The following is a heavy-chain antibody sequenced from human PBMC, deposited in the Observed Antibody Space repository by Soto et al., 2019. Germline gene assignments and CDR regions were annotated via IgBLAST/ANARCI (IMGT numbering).Heavy chain of an antibody. CDR3: ARDRGVRRYGMDV. J-gene: IGHJ6*02. CDR1: GGSISSYY. V-gene: IGHV4-59*01. D-gene: IGHD3-10*01. CDR2: IYYSGST. Sequence: QVQLQESGPGLVKPSETLSLTCTVSGGSISSYYWSWIRQPPGKGLEWIGYIYYSGSTNYNPSLKRRVTISVDTSKNQFSLKLSSVTAADTAVYYCARDRGVRRYGMDVWGQGTTVTVSS.